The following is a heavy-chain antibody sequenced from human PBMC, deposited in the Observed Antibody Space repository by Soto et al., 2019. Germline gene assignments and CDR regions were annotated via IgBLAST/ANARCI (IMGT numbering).Heavy chain of an antibody. CDR2: ITGSGGGT. CDR1: GFTFSIYA. D-gene: IGHD6-19*01. Sequence: EVQLLESGGGLVQPGGSLRLSCEASGFTFSIYAMTWVRQAPGKGLEWVSYITGSGGGTYYADSVKGRFTSSRDNSKNTLFLQMNSLRAEATAVYYCAREISVAGRRNYFDYWGQGARVTVSS. V-gene: IGHV3-23*01. CDR3: AREISVAGRRNYFDY. J-gene: IGHJ4*02.